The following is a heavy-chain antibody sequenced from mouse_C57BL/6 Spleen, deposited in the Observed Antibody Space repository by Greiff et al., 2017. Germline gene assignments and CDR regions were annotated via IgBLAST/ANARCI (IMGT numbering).Heavy chain of an antibody. CDR3: AQMSLLPFDY. CDR2: IWWNDDK. D-gene: IGHD2-1*01. CDR1: GFSLSTSNMG. V-gene: IGHV8-5*01. Sequence: ESGPGILQPSQTLSLTCSFSGFSLSTSNMGIGWIRQPSGKGLEWLAHIWWNDDKYSNPTLKSRLTISKDTTNNQVYLKSTSVDTADTATCYCAQMSLLPFDYWGQGTTLTVSS. J-gene: IGHJ2*01.